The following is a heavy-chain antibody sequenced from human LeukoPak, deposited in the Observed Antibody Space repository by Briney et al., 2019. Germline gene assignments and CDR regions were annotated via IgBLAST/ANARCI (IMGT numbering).Heavy chain of an antibody. V-gene: IGHV3-21*01. CDR1: GFTFSSYS. CDR3: ARGNYYDSSVYPAEFDS. Sequence: GGSLRLSCAASGFTFSSYSMNWVRQAPGKGLEWVSSISSSSSYIYYADSVKGRFTISRDNAKNSLYLQMNSLRAEDTAVYYCARGNYYDSSVYPAEFDSGGQGTLVTVSS. J-gene: IGHJ4*02. D-gene: IGHD3-22*01. CDR2: ISSSSSYI.